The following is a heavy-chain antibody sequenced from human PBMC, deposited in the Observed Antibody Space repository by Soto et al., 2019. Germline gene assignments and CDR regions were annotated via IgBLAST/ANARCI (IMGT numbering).Heavy chain of an antibody. V-gene: IGHV4-31*03. D-gene: IGHD6-13*01. CDR3: ARGVRWGQLVRSYFDY. CDR2: IYCSGST. CDR1: GGSISSGGYY. Sequence: PSETLSLTCTVSGGSISSGGYYWSWIRQHPGKGLEWIGYIYCSGSTYYNPSLKSRVTISVDTSKNQFSLKLSSVTAADTAVYSGARGVRWGQLVRSYFDYWGQGTLVTVSS. J-gene: IGHJ4*02.